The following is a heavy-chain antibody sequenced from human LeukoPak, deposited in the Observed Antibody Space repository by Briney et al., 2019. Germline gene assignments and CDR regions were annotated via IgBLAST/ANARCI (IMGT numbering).Heavy chain of an antibody. CDR3: ARARGWEPNHYYYYMDV. Sequence: GGSLRLSCTASGFSISSNDMNWVRQSPGKGLEWVSLIYISAITKYADSVQGRFTVSRDNSKNTLSLQMNSLRAEDTAVYYCARARGWEPNHYYYYMDVWGKGTTVTVSS. D-gene: IGHD1-26*01. CDR1: GFSISSND. CDR2: IYISAIT. J-gene: IGHJ6*03. V-gene: IGHV3-66*01.